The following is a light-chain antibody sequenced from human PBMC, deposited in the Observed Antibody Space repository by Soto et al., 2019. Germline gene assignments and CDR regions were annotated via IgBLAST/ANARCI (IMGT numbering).Light chain of an antibody. Sequence: DIQMTHSPSTLSASVGDRVTITCRASQSISSWLAWYQQKPGTAPNLLIYKASTLQGGVPSRFSGSGSGTEFTLTISSLQPDDSAIYYCQQYSDNWTFGQGTKVDIK. CDR1: QSISSW. J-gene: IGKJ1*01. V-gene: IGKV1-5*03. CDR3: QQYSDNWT. CDR2: KAS.